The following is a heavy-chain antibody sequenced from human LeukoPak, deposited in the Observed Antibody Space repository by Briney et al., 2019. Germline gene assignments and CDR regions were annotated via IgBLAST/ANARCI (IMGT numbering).Heavy chain of an antibody. CDR3: ARDRDGLWRGSDY. V-gene: IGHV3-21*01. J-gene: IGHJ4*02. CDR1: GFTFSSYS. Sequence: PGGSLRLSCAASGFTFSSYSINWVRQAPGKGLEWVSLISSSSSYIYYTDSVKGRFTISRDNAKNSLYLQMNSLRAEDTAVYYCARDRDGLWRGSDYWGQGTLVTVSS. CDR2: ISSSSSYI. D-gene: IGHD3/OR15-3a*01.